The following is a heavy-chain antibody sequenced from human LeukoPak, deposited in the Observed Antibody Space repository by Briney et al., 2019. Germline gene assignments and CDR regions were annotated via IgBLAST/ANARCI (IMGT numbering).Heavy chain of an antibody. V-gene: IGHV3-7*01. CDR1: GFTFSGHW. CDR2: IDQDGSAK. CDR3: VRNGGSLDY. Sequence: PGGSLRLSCAASGFTFSGHWMSWVRQAPGKGPEWVANIDQDGSAKNYVDSVKSRFSISRDNAKNSLILQMNSLRDEDTAVYYCVRNGGSLDYWGQGTLVTVSS. J-gene: IGHJ4*02. D-gene: IGHD3-10*01.